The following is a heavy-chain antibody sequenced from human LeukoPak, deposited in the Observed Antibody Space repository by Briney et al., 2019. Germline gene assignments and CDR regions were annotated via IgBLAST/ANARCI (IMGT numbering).Heavy chain of an antibody. Sequence: GGSLRLSCAASGFTFSSYSMNWVRQAPGKGLEWVSSISSSSSYIYYADSVKGRFTISRDNAKNSLYLQMNSLKAEDTAVYYCARPRYSGYDFYFEYWGQGTLVTVSS. D-gene: IGHD5-12*01. J-gene: IGHJ4*02. CDR3: ARPRYSGYDFYFEY. CDR1: GFTFSSYS. CDR2: ISSSSSYI. V-gene: IGHV3-21*01.